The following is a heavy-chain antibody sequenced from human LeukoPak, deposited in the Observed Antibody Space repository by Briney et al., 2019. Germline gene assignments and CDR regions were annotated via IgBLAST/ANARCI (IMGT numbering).Heavy chain of an antibody. CDR3: ARGAGYQLRIDFDY. J-gene: IGHJ4*02. D-gene: IGHD2-2*01. V-gene: IGHV4-39*01. CDR1: GGSISSSSYY. Sequence: SETLSLTCTVSGGSISSSSYYWGWIRQPPGKGLEWIGSIYYSGSTYYNPSLKSRVTISVDTSKNQFSLKLSSVTAADTAVYYCARGAGYQLRIDFDYWGQGTLVTVSS. CDR2: IYYSGST.